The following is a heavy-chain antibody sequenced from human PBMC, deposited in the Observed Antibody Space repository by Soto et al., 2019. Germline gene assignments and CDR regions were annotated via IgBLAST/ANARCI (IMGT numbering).Heavy chain of an antibody. J-gene: IGHJ5*02. CDR1: GGTFSSYA. Sequence: ASVKVSCKASGGTFSSYAISWVRQAPGQGLEWMGESIPIFGTANYAQKFQGRVTITADKSTSTAYMELSSLRSEDTAVYYCARGIRAQTTVTTGEFDPWGQGTLVTVSS. V-gene: IGHV1-69*06. CDR3: ARGIRAQTTVTTGEFDP. D-gene: IGHD4-4*01. CDR2: SIPIFGTA.